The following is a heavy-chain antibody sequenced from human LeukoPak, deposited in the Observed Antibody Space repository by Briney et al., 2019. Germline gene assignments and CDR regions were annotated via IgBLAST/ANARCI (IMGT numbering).Heavy chain of an antibody. CDR2: IYASGST. J-gene: IGHJ6*02. V-gene: IGHV4-61*02. D-gene: IGHD2-21*01. CDR1: GDSFSSGTYY. Sequence: SETLSLTCTVSGDSFSSGTYYWTWIRQPAGKGLEWIGRIYASGSTDYNPSLKSRVTILLDPSKNQFSLNLRSVTAADTAVYYCAVAFCGGDCFSRHYFGVDVWGQGTTVTVSS. CDR3: AVAFCGGDCFSRHYFGVDV.